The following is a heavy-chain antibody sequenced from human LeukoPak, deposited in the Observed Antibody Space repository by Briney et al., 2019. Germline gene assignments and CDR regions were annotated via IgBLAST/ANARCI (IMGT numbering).Heavy chain of an antibody. J-gene: IGHJ4*02. CDR3: AREGAPNYYDSSGYYYYY. V-gene: IGHV1-69*13. Sequence: GASVKVSCKASGGTFSSYAISWVRQAPGQGLEWMGGIIPIFGTANYAQKFQGRVTITADESTSTAYMELSSLRSEDTAVYYCAREGAPNYYDSSGYYYYYWGQGTLVTVSS. CDR1: GGTFSSYA. CDR2: IIPIFGTA. D-gene: IGHD3-22*01.